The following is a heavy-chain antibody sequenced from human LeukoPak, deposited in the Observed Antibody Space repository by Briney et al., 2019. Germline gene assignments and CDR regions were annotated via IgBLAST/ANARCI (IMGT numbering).Heavy chain of an antibody. CDR1: GFTFSSYS. D-gene: IGHD3-3*01. Sequence: GGSLRLSCAASGFTFSSYSMNWVRQAPGKGLEWVSSISSSSSYIYYADSVKGRFTISRDNTKNSLYLQMNSLRAEDSAVYYCATLDLTLPSVYWGQGTLVTVSS. CDR2: ISSSSSYI. J-gene: IGHJ4*02. V-gene: IGHV3-21*01. CDR3: ATLDLTLPSVY.